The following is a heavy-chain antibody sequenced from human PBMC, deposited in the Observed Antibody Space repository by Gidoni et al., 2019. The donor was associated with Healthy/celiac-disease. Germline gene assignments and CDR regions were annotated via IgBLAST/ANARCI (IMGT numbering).Heavy chain of an antibody. J-gene: IGHJ4*02. D-gene: IGHD3-22*01. CDR1: GFNFGGYA. CDR3: TRDPYYYDSSGDAPFDY. V-gene: IGHV3-49*04. CDR2: IRSKAYGGTT. Sequence: EVPLVDSGGGLVQPGRSLRLPCTASGFNFGGYAMSWVRQAPGKGLEWVGCIRSKAYGGTTEYAASVKGRFTISRDDSKSIAYLQMNSLKTEDTAVYYCTRDPYYYDSSGDAPFDYWGQGTLVTVSS.